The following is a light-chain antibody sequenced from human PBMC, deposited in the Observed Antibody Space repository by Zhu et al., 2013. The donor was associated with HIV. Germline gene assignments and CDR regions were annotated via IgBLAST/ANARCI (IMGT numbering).Light chain of an antibody. CDR1: QSISTN. J-gene: IGKJ2*01. V-gene: IGKV3-15*01. Sequence: ELDMTQSPATLSVSPGERVSLSCRASQSISTNLAWYHQKPGQSPRLLIYAASTRATGIPDRFSGSGSGTEFTLTIHSLQSEDFAVYYCQQYNNWPLYTFGQGTKLEIK. CDR2: AAS. CDR3: QQYNNWPLYT.